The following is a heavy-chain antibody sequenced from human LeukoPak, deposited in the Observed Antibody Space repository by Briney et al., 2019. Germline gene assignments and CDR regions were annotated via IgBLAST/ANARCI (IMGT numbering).Heavy chain of an antibody. Sequence: SETLSLTCTVSGGSISSSSYYWGWIRQPPGKGLEWIGSIYYSGSTYYNPSLKSRVTISVDTSKNQFSLKLSSVTAADTAVYYCARVKASGYDSGFFDYWGQGTLVTVSS. CDR2: IYYSGST. V-gene: IGHV4-39*07. CDR3: ARVKASGYDSGFFDY. J-gene: IGHJ4*02. CDR1: GGSISSSSYY. D-gene: IGHD5-12*01.